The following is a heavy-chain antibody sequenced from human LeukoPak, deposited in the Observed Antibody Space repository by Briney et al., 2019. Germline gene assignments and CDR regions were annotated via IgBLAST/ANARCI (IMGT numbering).Heavy chain of an antibody. V-gene: IGHV4-61*02. D-gene: IGHD4-17*01. CDR3: ASRDYGDYGFDY. J-gene: IGHJ4*02. CDR1: GGSISSGSYC. CDR2: IYTSGST. Sequence: TLSLTCTVSGGSISSGSYCWSWIRQPAGKGLEWIGRIYTSGSTNYNPSLKSRATISVDTSKNQFSLKLSSVTAADTAVYYCASRDYGDYGFDYWGQGTLVTVSS.